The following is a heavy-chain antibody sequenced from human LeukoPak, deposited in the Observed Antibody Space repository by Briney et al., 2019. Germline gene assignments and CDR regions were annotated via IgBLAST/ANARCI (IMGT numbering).Heavy chain of an antibody. J-gene: IGHJ4*02. Sequence: PGGSLRLSCADSGFTGSSSYMSWVRQAPGKVLEYVSVIYSGGNTYYAGSVKGRFTISRDNSKNTVYLQMNSLRAEDTAVYYCARLIAATGRLYFDYWGQGTLVTVSS. CDR3: ARLIAATGRLYFDY. CDR2: IYSGGNT. CDR1: GFTGSSSY. D-gene: IGHD6-13*01. V-gene: IGHV3-53*01.